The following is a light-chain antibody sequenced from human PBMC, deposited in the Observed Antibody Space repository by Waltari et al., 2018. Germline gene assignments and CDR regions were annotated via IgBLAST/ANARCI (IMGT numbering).Light chain of an antibody. Sequence: QLVLTQSPSASASVGASVRLTCPLSSGLRTYAIAWHQHQPEKGPRSLMKVNSDGTHNKGDGIPDRFSGSSSGTERYLTISSLQHEDEADYYCQTWGLGYVIFGGGTKLTVL. V-gene: IGLV4-69*01. CDR3: QTWGLGYVI. J-gene: IGLJ2*01. CDR1: SGLRTYA. CDR2: VNSDGTH.